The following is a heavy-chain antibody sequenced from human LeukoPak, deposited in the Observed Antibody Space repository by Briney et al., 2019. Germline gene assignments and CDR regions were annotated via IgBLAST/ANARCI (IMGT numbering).Heavy chain of an antibody. J-gene: IGHJ4*02. V-gene: IGHV1-3*03. CDR3: ARGSHYYGSGSYTPFDY. CDR2: INAGNGNT. Sequence: ASVKVSCKASGYTFTSYAMHWVRQAPGQRLEWMGWINAGNGNTKYSQEFQGRVTITRDTSASTAYMELSSLRSEDMAVYYCARGSHYYGSGSYTPFDYWGQGTLVTVSS. D-gene: IGHD3-10*01. CDR1: GYTFTSYA.